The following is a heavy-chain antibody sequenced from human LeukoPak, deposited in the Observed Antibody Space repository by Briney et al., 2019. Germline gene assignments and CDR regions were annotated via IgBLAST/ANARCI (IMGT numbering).Heavy chain of an antibody. Sequence: GGSLRLSCAASGFTFSSYGMHWVRQAPGKGLEWVAVIWYGGSNKYYADSVKGRFTISRDNSKNTLYLQMNSLRAEDTAVYYCVRVTHSSYSYGYGHGDYWGQGTLVTVSS. D-gene: IGHD5-18*01. J-gene: IGHJ4*02. CDR3: VRVTHSSYSYGYGHGDY. V-gene: IGHV3-33*01. CDR2: IWYGGSNK. CDR1: GFTFSSYG.